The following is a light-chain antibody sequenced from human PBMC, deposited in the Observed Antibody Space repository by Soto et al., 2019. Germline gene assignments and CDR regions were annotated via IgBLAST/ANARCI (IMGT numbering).Light chain of an antibody. CDR2: GAS. CDR1: QGIASNY. Sequence: EIVLTQSPGTLSLSPGERGTLSCRASQGIASNYLGWYQQKPGQAPRLLIYGASSRATDIPDRFSGSGSGTDFALTISRLEPEDFEVYYCQQYGSSPGTLGPGTKVDI. J-gene: IGKJ1*01. CDR3: QQYGSSPGT. V-gene: IGKV3-20*01.